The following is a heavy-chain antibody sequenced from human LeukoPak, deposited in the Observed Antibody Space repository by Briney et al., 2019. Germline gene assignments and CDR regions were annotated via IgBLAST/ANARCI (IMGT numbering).Heavy chain of an antibody. CDR1: GYAYIKYG. V-gene: IGHV1-18*01. CDR2: ISTYNGDT. Sequence: GASVTVSFKSSGYAYIKYGIAWVRQAPGQGLEGMGWISTYNGDTRYAQKFQGRVTVSSDTYTGTAYMELRSLRSDDTAVYYCARDPSNTSGWYIYFDHWGQGALVTVSS. D-gene: IGHD6-19*01. CDR3: ARDPSNTSGWYIYFDH. J-gene: IGHJ4*02.